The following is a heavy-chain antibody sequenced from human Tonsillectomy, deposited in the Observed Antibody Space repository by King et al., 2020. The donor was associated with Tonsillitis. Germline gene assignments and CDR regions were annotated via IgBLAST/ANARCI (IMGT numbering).Heavy chain of an antibody. J-gene: IGHJ4*02. CDR3: ARDGDSGYDHIPFDY. Sequence: VQLVQSGAEVKKPGASVKVSCKPSGYTFTGYYMHWVRQAPGQGLEWMGWINPNSGGTNYAQKFQGRVTMTRDTSTSTAYMELSRLTSDDTAVYYCARDGDSGYDHIPFDYWGQGTLVTVSS. CDR1: GYTFTGYY. D-gene: IGHD5-12*01. V-gene: IGHV1-2*02. CDR2: INPNSGGT.